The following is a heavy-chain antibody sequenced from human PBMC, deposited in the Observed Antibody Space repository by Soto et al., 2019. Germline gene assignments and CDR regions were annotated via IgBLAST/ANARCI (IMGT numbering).Heavy chain of an antibody. CDR2: IIPILNIA. D-gene: IGHD5-18*01. J-gene: IGHJ6*03. CDR3: AIVSEMVTATKGYYYNMDV. CDR1: GGTFSNYT. V-gene: IGHV1-69*02. Sequence: QVQLVQSGAEVKKPGSSVKVSCKASGGTFSNYTISWVRQAPGQGLEWMGRIIPILNIANYAQKFQGRVTITADKSTSTTYMELSSLRSEDTAVYYCAIVSEMVTATKGYYYNMDVWGKGTTVTVPS.